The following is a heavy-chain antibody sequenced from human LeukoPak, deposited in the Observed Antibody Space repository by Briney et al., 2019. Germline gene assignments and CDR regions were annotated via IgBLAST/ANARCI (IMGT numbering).Heavy chain of an antibody. J-gene: IGHJ4*02. CDR3: ARRDIVATNDY. CDR2: IYYSGRT. V-gene: IGHV4-39*01. D-gene: IGHD5-12*01. CDR1: GGSISSSSYY. Sequence: SETLSLTCTVSGGSISSSSYYWGWIRQPPGKGLEWIGSIYYSGRTFYNPSLKSRVTISVDTSRNQFSLKLSSVTAADTAVYYCARRDIVATNDYWGQGTLVTVSS.